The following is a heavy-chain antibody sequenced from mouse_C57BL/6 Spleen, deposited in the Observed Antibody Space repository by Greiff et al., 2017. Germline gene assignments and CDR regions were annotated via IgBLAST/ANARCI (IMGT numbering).Heavy chain of an antibody. CDR1: GYTFTSYW. CDR3: ARLRGDYLDY. V-gene: IGHV1-64*01. D-gene: IGHD2-12*01. CDR2: IHPNSGST. J-gene: IGHJ2*01. Sequence: VQLQQPGAELVKPGASVKLSCKASGYTFTSYWMHWVKQRPGQGLEWIGMIHPNSGSTNYNEKFKGKATLTVDKSSSTAYMQLSSLTSEDSAVYYCARLRGDYLDYGGQGTTRTVSA.